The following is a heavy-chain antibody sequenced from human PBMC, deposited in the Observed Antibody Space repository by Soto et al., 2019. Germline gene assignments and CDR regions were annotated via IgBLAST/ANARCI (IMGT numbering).Heavy chain of an antibody. D-gene: IGHD3-22*01. CDR1: GFTFSSYW. Sequence: GGSLRLSCAASGFTFSSYWMSWVRQAPGKGLEWVANIKQDGSEKKYVDSVKGRFTISRDNAKNSLYLQMNSLRAEDTAVYYCARASWDSSGFYPYYFDYWGQGTLVTVSS. CDR3: ARASWDSSGFYPYYFDY. V-gene: IGHV3-7*01. CDR2: IKQDGSEK. J-gene: IGHJ4*02.